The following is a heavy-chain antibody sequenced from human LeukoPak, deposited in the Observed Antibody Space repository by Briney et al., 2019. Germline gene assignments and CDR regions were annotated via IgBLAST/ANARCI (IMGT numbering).Heavy chain of an antibody. Sequence: GSSVKVSCKASGGTFSSYAISWVRQAPGQGLEWMGGIIPIFGTANYAQKFQGRVTITTDESTSTAYMELSSLRSEDTAVYYCARSYYDILTGYSHNWFDPWGQGTLVTVSS. CDR3: ARSYYDILTGYSHNWFDP. CDR1: GGTFSSYA. V-gene: IGHV1-69*05. J-gene: IGHJ5*02. D-gene: IGHD3-9*01. CDR2: IIPIFGTA.